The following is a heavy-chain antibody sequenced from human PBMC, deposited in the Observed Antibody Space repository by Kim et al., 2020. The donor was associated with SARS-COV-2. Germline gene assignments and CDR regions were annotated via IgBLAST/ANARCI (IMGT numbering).Heavy chain of an antibody. CDR1: GFTFSDYY. V-gene: IGHV3-11*06. CDR3: ARAGELWFGELLEFDY. CDR2: ISSSSSYT. J-gene: IGHJ4*02. D-gene: IGHD3-10*01. Sequence: GGSLRLSCAASGFTFSDYYMSWIRQAPGKGLEWVSYISSSSSYTNYADSVKGRFITSRDNAKNSLYLQMNSPRAADTAVYYCARAGELWFGELLEFDYWGQGTLVTVSS.